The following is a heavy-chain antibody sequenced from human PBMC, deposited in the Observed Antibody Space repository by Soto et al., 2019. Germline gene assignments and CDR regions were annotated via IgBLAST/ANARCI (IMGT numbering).Heavy chain of an antibody. J-gene: IGHJ4*01. CDR3: ARSWNDYSNYDY. V-gene: IGHV1-46*01. Sequence: ASVKVSCKASGYTFTSYYMHWVRQAPGQGLEWVGIINPSGGSTSYAQKFQGGVTMTRDTSTSTAYMELSSLRSEDTAVYYCARSWNDYSNYDYWGHGTLVTVSS. CDR1: GYTFTSYY. D-gene: IGHD4-4*01. CDR2: INPSGGST.